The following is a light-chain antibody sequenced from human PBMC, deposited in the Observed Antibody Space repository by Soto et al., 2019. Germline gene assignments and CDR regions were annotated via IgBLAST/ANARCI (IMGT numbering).Light chain of an antibody. CDR1: SSDVGDSDY. Sequence: QSALTQPRSVSGSPGQSVTISCTGTSSDVGDSDYVSWYQQHPGKAPKLMIFDVSKRPSGVPVRFSGSKSGNTASLTISGIQAEDEADYYCCSYAGSYTNVFGSGTKLTVL. CDR3: CSYAGSYTNV. V-gene: IGLV2-11*01. J-gene: IGLJ1*01. CDR2: DVS.